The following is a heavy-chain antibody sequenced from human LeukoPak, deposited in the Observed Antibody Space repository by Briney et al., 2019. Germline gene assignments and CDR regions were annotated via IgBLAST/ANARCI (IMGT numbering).Heavy chain of an antibody. CDR2: IYHSGST. V-gene: IGHV4-38-2*02. D-gene: IGHD4-11*01. CDR1: GYSISSGYY. Sequence: PSETLSPTCTVSGYSISSGYYWGWIRQAPGKGLEWIGSIYHSGSTYYNPSLKSRVTISVDTSKNQFSLKLSSVIAADTAVYYCARVSSNYFDYWGQGTLVTVSS. J-gene: IGHJ4*02. CDR3: ARVSSNYFDY.